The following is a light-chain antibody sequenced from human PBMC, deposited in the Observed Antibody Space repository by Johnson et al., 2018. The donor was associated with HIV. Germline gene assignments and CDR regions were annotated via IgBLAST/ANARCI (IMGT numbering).Light chain of an antibody. J-gene: IGLJ1*01. V-gene: IGLV1-51*02. CDR2: ENN. Sequence: QSILTQPPSVSAAPGQKVTISCSGSSSNIGNNYVSWYQQLPGTAPKLLIYENNKRPSGIPDRFSGSQSGTSATLDISGLQTGDEADYYCGTWDSSLRAYVFGTGTKVTVL. CDR3: GTWDSSLRAYV. CDR1: SSNIGNNY.